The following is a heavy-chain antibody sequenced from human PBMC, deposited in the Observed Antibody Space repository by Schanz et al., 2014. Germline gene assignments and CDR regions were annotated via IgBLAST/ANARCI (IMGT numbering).Heavy chain of an antibody. CDR2: ISSGGGST. CDR3: ARGGPAYYFDD. J-gene: IGHJ4*02. V-gene: IGHV3-23*01. CDR1: GFVFGDYY. Sequence: EVQLLESGGGLVEPGGSLRLSCAASGFVFGDYYMTWIRQAPGKGLEWVSSISSGGGSTYYADSVKGRFTISRDNSKSTLYLQMSSLRAEDTAVYYCARGGPAYYFDDGGQGTLVTVSS.